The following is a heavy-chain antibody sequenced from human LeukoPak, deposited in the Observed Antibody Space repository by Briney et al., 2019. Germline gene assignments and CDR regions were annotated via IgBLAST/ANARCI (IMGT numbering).Heavy chain of an antibody. V-gene: IGHV3-48*02. D-gene: IGHD7-27*01. CDR2: IDTSSSTM. CDR3: AREDDSWGPNNLDL. J-gene: IGHJ3*01. CDR1: GFTFSTYA. Sequence: PGGSLRLSCAASGFTFSTYAMSWVRQAPGKGLEWISYIDTSSSTMYYADSVMGRFTISRDNAKESLYLQMNSLRDEDTAVYYCAREDDSWGPNNLDLWGQGTMVTVSS.